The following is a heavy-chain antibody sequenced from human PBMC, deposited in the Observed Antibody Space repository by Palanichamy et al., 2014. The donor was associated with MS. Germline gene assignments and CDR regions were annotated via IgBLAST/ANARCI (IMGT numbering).Heavy chain of an antibody. D-gene: IGHD4-17*01. CDR1: GFTFNNHA. CDR3: ARELTTVTGGMDY. CDR2: IWSDGSLK. Sequence: QVQLVESGGDVVQPGTSLRVSCAASGFTFNNHAMHWVRQAPGKGLEWEAMIWSDGSLKFYADSVKGRFTISRDNSMNTLDLQMSSLRAEDTAVYYCARELTTVTGGMDYWGQGALVTVSS. V-gene: IGHV3-33*08. J-gene: IGHJ4*02.